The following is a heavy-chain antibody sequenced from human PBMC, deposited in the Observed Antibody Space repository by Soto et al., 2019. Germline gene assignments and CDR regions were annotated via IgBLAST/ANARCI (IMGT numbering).Heavy chain of an antibody. CDR1: GFTFSSYW. CDR3: AREGWFGDQKNDY. CDR2: INSDGSST. D-gene: IGHD3-10*01. J-gene: IGHJ4*02. Sequence: EVQLVESGGGLVQPGGSLRLSCAASGFTFSSYWMHWVRQAPGKGLVWVARINSDGSSTSYADSVKGRFTISRDNAKNTLYLQMNSLRAEDTAVYYCAREGWFGDQKNDYWGQGTLVTVSS. V-gene: IGHV3-74*01.